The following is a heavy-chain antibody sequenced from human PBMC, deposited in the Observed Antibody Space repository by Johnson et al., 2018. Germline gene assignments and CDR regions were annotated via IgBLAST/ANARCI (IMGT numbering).Heavy chain of an antibody. CDR2: IWYDGSNK. CDR1: GFPFNSYG. D-gene: IGHD6-13*01. Sequence: QVQLVQSGGGVVQPGRSLRLSCAASGFPFNSYGIHWVRQAPGKGLEWVAVIWYDGSNKYYADSVKGRFTISRDNSKNTLYLQMNNLRAEDTAVYYCARDCQFYSSSWPYDAFDIWGQGIMVTVSS. CDR3: ARDCQFYSSSWPYDAFDI. V-gene: IGHV3-33*01. J-gene: IGHJ3*02.